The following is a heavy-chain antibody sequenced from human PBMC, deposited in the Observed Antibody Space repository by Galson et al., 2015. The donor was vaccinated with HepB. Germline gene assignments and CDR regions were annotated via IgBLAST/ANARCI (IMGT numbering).Heavy chain of an antibody. V-gene: IGHV1-69*01. CDR2: IIPIFGTA. CDR3: ARISAARAGAFDI. Sequence: QSGAEVKKPGESLKISCKASGGTFSSYAISWVRQAPGQGLEWMGGIIPIFGTANYAQKFQGRVTITADESTSTAYMELSSLRSEDTAVYYCARISAARAGAFDIWGQGTMVTVSS. J-gene: IGHJ3*02. CDR1: GGTFSSYA. D-gene: IGHD2-15*01.